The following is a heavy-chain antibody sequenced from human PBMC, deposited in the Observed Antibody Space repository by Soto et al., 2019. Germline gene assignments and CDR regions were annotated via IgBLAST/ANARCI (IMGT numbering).Heavy chain of an antibody. D-gene: IGHD3-22*01. CDR1: GYTFTSYD. CDR3: ARGYYYDSSGYYYWFDP. V-gene: IGHV1-8*01. Sequence: ASVKVSCKASGYTFTSYDINWVRQATGQGLEWMGWVNPNSGNTGYAQKFQGRVTMTRNTSISTAYMELSSLRSEDTAVYYCARGYYYDSSGYYYWFDPWGQGTLVTV. CDR2: VNPNSGNT. J-gene: IGHJ5*02.